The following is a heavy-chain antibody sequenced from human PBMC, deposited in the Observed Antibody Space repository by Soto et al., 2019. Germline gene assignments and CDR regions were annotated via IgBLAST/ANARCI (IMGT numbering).Heavy chain of an antibody. V-gene: IGHV3-74*01. J-gene: IGHJ5*02. CDR1: GFTFSLYW. CDR2: NNSDGTIT. CDR3: ASRSLFDP. Sequence: LRLSCVGSGFTFSLYWMHWVRQAPGKGLVWGSHNNSDGTITNYAESVKGRFTISRDNANNTLFLQMNSLRVEDTAVYYCASRSLFDPWGQGTQVTVSS.